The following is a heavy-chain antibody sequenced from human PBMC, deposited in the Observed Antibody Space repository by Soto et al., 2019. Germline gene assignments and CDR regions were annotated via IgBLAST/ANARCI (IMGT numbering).Heavy chain of an antibody. CDR3: ARGGRHDSSGYYLPFSGMDV. D-gene: IGHD3-22*01. Sequence: QVQLVQSGAEVKKPGASVKVSCKASGYTFTNHGISWVRQAPGQGLEWMGWISAYNGNTNYAQKLQGRVTMTTDTSTSTAYMELTSLRSDDTAVYYCARGGRHDSSGYYLPFSGMDVWGQGTTVTVSS. J-gene: IGHJ6*02. CDR2: ISAYNGNT. CDR1: GYTFTNHG. V-gene: IGHV1-18*01.